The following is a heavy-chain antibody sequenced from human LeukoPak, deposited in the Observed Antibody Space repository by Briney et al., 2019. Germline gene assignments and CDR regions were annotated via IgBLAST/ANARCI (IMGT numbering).Heavy chain of an antibody. V-gene: IGHV4-39*01. D-gene: IGHD6-19*01. Sequence: PSETLSLTCTVSGGSISSSSYYWGWIHQPPGKGLEWIGSIYYSGSTYYNPSLKSRVTISVDTSKNQFSLKLSSVTAADTAVYYCARAIAVAGPIDYWGQGTLVTVSS. CDR3: ARAIAVAGPIDY. CDR2: IYYSGST. J-gene: IGHJ4*02. CDR1: GGSISSSSYY.